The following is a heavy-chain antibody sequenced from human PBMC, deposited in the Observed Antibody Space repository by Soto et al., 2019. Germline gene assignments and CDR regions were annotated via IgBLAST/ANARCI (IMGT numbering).Heavy chain of an antibody. CDR3: ARDSPYCGADCYYDY. CDR1: GFTVSSNY. J-gene: IGHJ4*02. CDR2: IYSGGST. D-gene: IGHD2-21*02. V-gene: IGHV3-53*01. Sequence: GGSLRLSCAASGFTVSSNYMSWVRQAPGKGLEWVSVIYSGGSTYYADSVKGRFTISRDNSKNTLYLQMNSLRAEDMAVYYCARDSPYCGADCYYDYWGQGTLVTVSS.